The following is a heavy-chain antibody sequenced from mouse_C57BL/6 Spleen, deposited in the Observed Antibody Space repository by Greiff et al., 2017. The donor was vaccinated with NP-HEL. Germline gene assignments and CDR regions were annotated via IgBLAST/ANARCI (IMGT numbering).Heavy chain of an antibody. Sequence: EVQLVESGGGLVKPGGSLKLSCAASGFTFSSYAMSWVRQTPEKRLEWVATISDGGSYTYYPDNVKGRFTISRDNAKNNLYLQMSHLKSEDTAMYYCAREERGSNLPSAYWGQGTLVTVSA. J-gene: IGHJ3*01. CDR3: AREERGSNLPSAY. CDR2: ISDGGSYT. D-gene: IGHD4-1*01. V-gene: IGHV5-4*01. CDR1: GFTFSSYA.